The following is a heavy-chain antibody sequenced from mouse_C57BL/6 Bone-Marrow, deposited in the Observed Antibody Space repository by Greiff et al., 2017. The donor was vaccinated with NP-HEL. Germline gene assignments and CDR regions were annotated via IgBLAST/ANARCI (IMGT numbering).Heavy chain of an antibody. CDR2: IDPPDSDT. Sequence: QDELQQPGAELVKPGASVKLSCKASGYTFISYWMQWVKQRPGQGREWSGEIDPPDSDTNYNQKYKGKATMTVDTSSSTAYMQLSSLTSEDSAVYYCARVTTVVAPYWYFDVWGTGTTVTVSS. CDR1: GYTFISYW. CDR3: ARVTTVVAPYWYFDV. J-gene: IGHJ1*03. D-gene: IGHD1-1*01. V-gene: IGHV1-50*01.